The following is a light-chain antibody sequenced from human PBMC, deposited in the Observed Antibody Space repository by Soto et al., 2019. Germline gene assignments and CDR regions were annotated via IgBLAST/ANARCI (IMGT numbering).Light chain of an antibody. Sequence: EIVLTQSPGTLSLSPGERATLSCRASQSVTKNYLAWYQQKPGQAPRLLIDDASIRATGIPDRFSGSGSGTDFTLTISRLEPEDSAVYYCQQCATSPLTFGQGTKVEIK. CDR2: DAS. V-gene: IGKV3-20*01. J-gene: IGKJ1*01. CDR3: QQCATSPLT. CDR1: QSVTKNY.